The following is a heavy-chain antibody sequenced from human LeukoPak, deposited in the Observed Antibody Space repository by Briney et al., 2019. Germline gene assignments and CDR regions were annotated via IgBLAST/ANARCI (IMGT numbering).Heavy chain of an antibody. D-gene: IGHD6-13*01. CDR2: IIPIFGTA. J-gene: IGHJ6*03. CDR1: GGTFSSYA. Sequence: SVKVSCKASGGTFSSYAISWVRQAPGQGLEWMGGIIPIFGTANYAQKFQGRVTMTRDMSTSTVYMELSSLRSEDTAVYYCARALAGTGYYYYYYMDVWGKGTTVTVSS. CDR3: ARALAGTGYYYYYYMDV. V-gene: IGHV1-69*05.